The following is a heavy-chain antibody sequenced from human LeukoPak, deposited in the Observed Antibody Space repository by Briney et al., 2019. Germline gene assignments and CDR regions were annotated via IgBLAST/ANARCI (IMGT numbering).Heavy chain of an antibody. CDR2: FGPEDGET. CDR1: GYTLTELS. CDR3: ATATGDGGGFDY. D-gene: IGHD7-27*01. J-gene: IGHJ4*02. V-gene: IGHV1-24*01. Sequence: ASVKVSCKVSGYTLTELSMHWVRQAPGKGLEWMGGFGPEDGETIYAQKFQGRVTMTEDTSTDTAYMELSSLRSEDTAVYYCATATGDGGGFDYWGQGTLVTVSS.